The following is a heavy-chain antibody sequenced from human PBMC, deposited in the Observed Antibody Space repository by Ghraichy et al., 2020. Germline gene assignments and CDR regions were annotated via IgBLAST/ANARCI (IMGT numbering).Heavy chain of an antibody. CDR2: IKQDGSEK. CDR1: GFTFSSYW. CDR3: ARDRGVVPFDY. V-gene: IGHV3-7*03. Sequence: GESLNISCAASGFTFSSYWMSWVRQAPGKGLEWVANIKQDGSEKYYVDSVKGRFTICRDNAKNSLYLQMNSLRAEDTAVYYCARDRGVVPFDYWGQGTLVTVSS. J-gene: IGHJ4*02. D-gene: IGHD3-3*01.